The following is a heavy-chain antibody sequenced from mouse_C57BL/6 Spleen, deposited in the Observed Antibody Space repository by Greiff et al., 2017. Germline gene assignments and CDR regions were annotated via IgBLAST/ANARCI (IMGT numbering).Heavy chain of an antibody. CDR1: GYAFSSYW. J-gene: IGHJ4*01. D-gene: IGHD3-2*02. Sequence: VQVVESGAELVKPGASVKISCKASGYAFSSYWMNWVKQRPGKGLEWIGQIYPGDGDTNYNGKFKGKATLTADKSSSTAYMQLSSLTSEDSAVYFCAGAQASRAMDHWGQGTSVTVSS. V-gene: IGHV1-80*01. CDR2: IYPGDGDT. CDR3: AGAQASRAMDH.